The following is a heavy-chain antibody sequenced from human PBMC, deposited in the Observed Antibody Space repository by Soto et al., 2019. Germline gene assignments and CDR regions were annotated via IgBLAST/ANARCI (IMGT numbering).Heavy chain of an antibody. CDR2: IYYSGST. J-gene: IGHJ6*02. D-gene: IGHD3-3*01. Sequence: PSETLSLTCTVSGGSISSYYWSWIRQPPGKGLEWIGYIYYSGSTNYNPSLKSRVTISVDTSKNQFSLKLRSVTAADTAVYYCARDSGRMYYDSWSGYDYGMDVWGQGTTVTVSS. CDR1: GGSISSYY. CDR3: ARDSGRMYYDSWSGYDYGMDV. V-gene: IGHV4-59*01.